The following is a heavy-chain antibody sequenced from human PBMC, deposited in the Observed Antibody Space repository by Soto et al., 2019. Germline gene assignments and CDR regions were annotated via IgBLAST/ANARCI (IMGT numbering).Heavy chain of an antibody. CDR1: GYTFTSYG. V-gene: IGHV1-18*01. CDR2: ISAYSGNT. Sequence: GASVKVSCKASGYTFTSYGISWVRQAPGQGLEWMGWISAYSGNTNYAQRLQGRVTMTTDASTSTAYMELRSLRSDDTAVYYCARDTGNYFDYWGQGTLVTVSS. J-gene: IGHJ4*02. CDR3: ARDTGNYFDY.